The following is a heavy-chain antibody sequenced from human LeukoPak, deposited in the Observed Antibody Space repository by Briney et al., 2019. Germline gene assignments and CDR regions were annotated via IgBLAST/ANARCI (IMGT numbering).Heavy chain of an antibody. Sequence: ASVKVSCKASGYTFTSYGISWVRQAPGQGLEWMGWISAYNGNTNYAQKLQGRVTMTTDTSTSTAYMELRSLRSDDTAVYCCARVLLRYSSSWYNDYWGQGTLVTVSS. D-gene: IGHD6-13*01. CDR1: GYTFTSYG. CDR2: ISAYNGNT. CDR3: ARVLLRYSSSWYNDY. J-gene: IGHJ4*02. V-gene: IGHV1-18*01.